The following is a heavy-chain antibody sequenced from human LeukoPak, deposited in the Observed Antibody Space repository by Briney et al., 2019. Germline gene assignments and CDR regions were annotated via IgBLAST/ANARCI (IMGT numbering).Heavy chain of an antibody. D-gene: IGHD2-15*01. CDR3: ARHRPDCSGGSCYSGPFDY. Sequence: GESLKISCKGSGYSFTSYWIGWVRQMPGKGLEWMGIIYPGDSDTRYSPSFQGQVTISADKSISTAYLQWNSLKASDTAMYYCARHRPDCSGGSCYSGPFDYWGQGTLVTVSS. CDR2: IYPGDSDT. V-gene: IGHV5-51*01. J-gene: IGHJ4*02. CDR1: GYSFTSYW.